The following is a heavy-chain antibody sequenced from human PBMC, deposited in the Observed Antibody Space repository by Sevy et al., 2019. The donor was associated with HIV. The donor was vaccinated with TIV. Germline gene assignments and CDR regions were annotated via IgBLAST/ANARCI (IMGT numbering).Heavy chain of an antibody. Sequence: SETLSLTCTVSGGSISSYYWSWIRQPAGKGLEWIGRIYTSVSTNYNPSLKSRVTMSVDTSKNQFSLKLSSVTAADTAVYYCAREGHYDFWSGYYSLNFDYWGQGTLVTVSS. CDR1: GGSISSYY. V-gene: IGHV4-4*07. D-gene: IGHD3-3*01. J-gene: IGHJ4*02. CDR3: AREGHYDFWSGYYSLNFDY. CDR2: IYTSVST.